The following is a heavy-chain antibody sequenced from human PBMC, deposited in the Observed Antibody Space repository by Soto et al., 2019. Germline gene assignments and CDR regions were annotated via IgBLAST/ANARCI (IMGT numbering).Heavy chain of an antibody. V-gene: IGHV4-34*01. CDR1: GVSLSGYY. D-gene: IGHD1-1*01. Sequence: SDTLSLTCAVYGVSLSGYYWTWLRRPPGKGLEWIGEIHHSGSINYNSSLKSRVTISADTSKNQFFLKLSSVTAADTAVYYCSRGGDAYKAGNYWGQGTLVTVSS. CDR2: IHHSGSI. J-gene: IGHJ4*02. CDR3: SRGGDAYKAGNY.